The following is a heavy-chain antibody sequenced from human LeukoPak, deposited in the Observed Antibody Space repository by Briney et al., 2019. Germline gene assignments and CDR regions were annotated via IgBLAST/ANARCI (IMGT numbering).Heavy chain of an antibody. D-gene: IGHD1-1*01. V-gene: IGHV1-18*01. Sequence: GASVCVSCKPSGYRFSSSGITSVRQAPGQGPEWMGWISTVNGNSRYAQNFQGRVTPTTDTSTNTAHLELTSLRSDDTAIYYCARVRDSDNWWGAFDIWGQGTMVTVSS. CDR3: ARVRDSDNWWGAFDI. CDR1: GYRFSSSG. CDR2: ISTVNGNS. J-gene: IGHJ3*02.